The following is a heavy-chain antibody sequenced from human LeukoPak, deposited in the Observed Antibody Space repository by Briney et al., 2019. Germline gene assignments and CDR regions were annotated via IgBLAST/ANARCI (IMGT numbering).Heavy chain of an antibody. CDR2: INPNSGGT. CDR1: GYTFTGYY. CDR3: ARVRTSRPIVVVVAAAFDP. V-gene: IGHV1-2*02. J-gene: IGHJ5*02. D-gene: IGHD2-15*01. Sequence: ASVKVSCKASGYTFTGYYMHWVRQAPGQGLEWMGWINPNSGGTNYAQKFQGRVTMTRDTSISTAYMELSRLRSDDTAVYYCARVRTSRPIVVVVAAAFDPWGQGTLVTVSS.